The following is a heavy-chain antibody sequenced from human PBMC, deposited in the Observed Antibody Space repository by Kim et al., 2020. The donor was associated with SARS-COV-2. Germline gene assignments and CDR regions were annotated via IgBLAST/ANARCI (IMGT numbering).Heavy chain of an antibody. V-gene: IGHV4-34*01. D-gene: IGHD3-22*01. CDR3: AGGNHDSSGYRFAY. J-gene: IGHJ4*02. CDR2: INHSGST. CDR1: GGSFSGYY. Sequence: SETLSLTCAVYGGSFSGYYWSWIRQPPGKGLEWIGEINHSGSTNYNPSLKSRVTISVDTSKNQFSLKLSSVTAADTAVYYCAGGNHDSSGYRFAYWGQGT.